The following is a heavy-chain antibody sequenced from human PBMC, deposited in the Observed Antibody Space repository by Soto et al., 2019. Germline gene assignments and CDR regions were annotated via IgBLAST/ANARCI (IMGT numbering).Heavy chain of an antibody. D-gene: IGHD6-6*01. J-gene: IGHJ4*02. CDR2: IYYSGST. Sequence: QVQLQESGPGLVKPSQTLSLTCTVSGGAISSGGYYWSWIRQHPGKGLEWIGYIYYSGSTYYNPSLKSRVTISVDTSKNQFSLKLSSVTAADTAVYYCARVPKIAARPRYFDYWGQGTLVTVSS. CDR1: GGAISSGGYY. V-gene: IGHV4-31*03. CDR3: ARVPKIAARPRYFDY.